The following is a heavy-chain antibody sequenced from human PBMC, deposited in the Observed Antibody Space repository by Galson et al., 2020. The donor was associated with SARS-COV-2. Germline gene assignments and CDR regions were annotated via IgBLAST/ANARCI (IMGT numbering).Heavy chain of an antibody. D-gene: IGHD3-22*01. V-gene: IGHV3-33*01. CDR1: GFTFSSYG. CDR3: ARDFMAVDSSGYY. CDR2: IWYDGSNK. J-gene: IGHJ3*01. Sequence: GGSLRLSCAASGFTFSSYGMHWVRQAPGKGLEWVAVIWYDGSNKYYADSVKGRFTISRDNSKNTLYLQMNSLRAEDTAVYYCARDFMAVDSSGYYWGQGTMVIVSS.